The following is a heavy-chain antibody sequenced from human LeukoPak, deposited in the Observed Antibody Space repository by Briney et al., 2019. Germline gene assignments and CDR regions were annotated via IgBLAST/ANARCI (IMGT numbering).Heavy chain of an antibody. CDR2: ISAYNGNT. D-gene: IGHD3-22*01. J-gene: IGHJ4*02. CDR3: ARDSRRFGDSSGYSPFGY. V-gene: IGHV1-18*04. Sequence: GASVKVSCKTSGYTFTGYYLHWVRQAPGQGLEWMGWISAYNGNTNYAQKFQGRVTITADESTSTAYMELSSLRSEDTAVYYCARDSRRFGDSSGYSPFGYWGQGTLVTVSS. CDR1: GYTFTGYY.